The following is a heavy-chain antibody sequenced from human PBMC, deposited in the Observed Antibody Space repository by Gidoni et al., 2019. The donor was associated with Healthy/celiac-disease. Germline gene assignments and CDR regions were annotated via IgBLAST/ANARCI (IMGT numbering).Heavy chain of an antibody. CDR3: ARDKGGVVAAAGGYFDY. D-gene: IGHD6-13*01. Sequence: QVQLVESGGGVVQPGRSLRLSCAASGFTFSSYAMHWVRQAPGKGLEWVAVISYDGSNKYYADSVKGRFTISRDNSKNTLYLQMNSLRAEDTAVYYCARDKGGVVAAAGGYFDYWGQGTLVTVSS. J-gene: IGHJ4*02. CDR1: GFTFSSYA. V-gene: IGHV3-30-3*01. CDR2: ISYDGSNK.